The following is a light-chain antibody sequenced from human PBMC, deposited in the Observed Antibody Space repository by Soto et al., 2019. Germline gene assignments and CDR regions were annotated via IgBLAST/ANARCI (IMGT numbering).Light chain of an antibody. J-gene: IGKJ1*01. CDR2: GAS. V-gene: IGKV1-27*01. Sequence: DIQLTQSPSSLSASVGDRVTFTCRASQDISHFLAGYQQRPGEVPRRLIFGASTLQSGVSSRFSGSGFGTDFTLTIASLQPEDVATYYCQKYNKDSPATFGPGTKVEIK. CDR1: QDISHF. CDR3: QKYNKDSPAT.